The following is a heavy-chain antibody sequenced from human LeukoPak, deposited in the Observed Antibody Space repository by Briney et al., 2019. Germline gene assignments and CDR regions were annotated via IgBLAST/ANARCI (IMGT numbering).Heavy chain of an antibody. CDR2: IYYSGST. J-gene: IGHJ5*02. CDR3: ASFRNGYDPWFDP. V-gene: IGHV4-59*01. Sequence: SETLSLTCTVSGGSISSYYWSWIRQPPGKGLEWIGYIYYSGSTNYNPSLKSRVTISVDTSKNQFSLKLSSVTAADTAVYYCASFRNGYDPWFDPWGQGTLVTVSS. D-gene: IGHD5-12*01. CDR1: GGSISSYY.